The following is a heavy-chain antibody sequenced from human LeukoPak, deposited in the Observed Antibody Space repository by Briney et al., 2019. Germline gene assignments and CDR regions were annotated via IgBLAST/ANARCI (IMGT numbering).Heavy chain of an antibody. CDR2: INPNSGGT. Sequence: ASVKVSCKASGYTFTGYYMHWVRQAPGQGLEWMGWINPNSGGTNYAQKFQGRVTMTRDTSISTAYMELSRLRSDDTAVYYCARDGICSGGSCYGWLDPWGQGTLVTVSS. D-gene: IGHD2-15*01. J-gene: IGHJ5*02. V-gene: IGHV1-2*02. CDR3: ARDGICSGGSCYGWLDP. CDR1: GYTFTGYY.